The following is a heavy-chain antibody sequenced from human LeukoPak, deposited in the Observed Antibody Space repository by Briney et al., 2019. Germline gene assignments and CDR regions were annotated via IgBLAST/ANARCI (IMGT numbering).Heavy chain of an antibody. J-gene: IGHJ3*02. Sequence: SETLSLTCTVSGGSISSSSYYWGWIRQPPGKGLEWIGSIYYSGSTYYNPSLKSRVTISVDTSKNQFSLKLSSVTAADTAVYYCAREGTGFTIFGVVTGVAFDIWGQGTMVTVSS. CDR1: GGSISSSSYY. V-gene: IGHV4-39*07. D-gene: IGHD3-3*01. CDR2: IYYSGST. CDR3: AREGTGFTIFGVVTGVAFDI.